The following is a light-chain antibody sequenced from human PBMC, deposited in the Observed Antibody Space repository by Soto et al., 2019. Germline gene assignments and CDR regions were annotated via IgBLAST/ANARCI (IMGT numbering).Light chain of an antibody. CDR3: AAWDDSLSGWV. CDR2: RNN. J-gene: IGLJ3*02. V-gene: IGLV1-47*01. Sequence: QSVLTQPPSASGTPGQRVTISCSGSSSNIGRNYVYWYQQLPGTAPKLLIYRNNQRPSGGPDRFSGSKSGTSASLAISGRRSEDEADYYCAAWDDSLSGWVFGGGTKLTVL. CDR1: SSNIGRNY.